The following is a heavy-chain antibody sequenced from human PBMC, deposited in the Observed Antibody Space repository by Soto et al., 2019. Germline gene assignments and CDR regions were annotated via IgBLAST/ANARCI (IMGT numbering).Heavy chain of an antibody. J-gene: IGHJ4*02. Sequence: LRLSCAASGFPFSSYAMSWVRHAPDKGLEWVSAIDFTGAGTYYADSVEGRFTISRDNSKNTLYLQMSSLRAEDTAVYFCARRFSSSSFYFDYWGQGTLVTVSS. D-gene: IGHD6-6*01. V-gene: IGHV3-23*01. CDR2: IDFTGAGT. CDR1: GFPFSSYA. CDR3: ARRFSSSSFYFDY.